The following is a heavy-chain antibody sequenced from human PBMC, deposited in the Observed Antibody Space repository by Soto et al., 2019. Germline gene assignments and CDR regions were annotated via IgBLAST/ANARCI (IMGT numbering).Heavy chain of an antibody. V-gene: IGHV3-30*03. J-gene: IGHJ4*02. CDR3: ARTQSSSWYQLDY. CDR2: ISYDGSNE. Sequence: GGSLRLSCVASGFTFSNYVIHWVRQAPGKGLEWVAVISYDGSNEYYADSVKGRFTISRDNSKSTLYLQMNSLRADDTAVYYCARTQSSSWYQLDYWGQGTLVTVSS. D-gene: IGHD6-13*01. CDR1: GFTFSNYV.